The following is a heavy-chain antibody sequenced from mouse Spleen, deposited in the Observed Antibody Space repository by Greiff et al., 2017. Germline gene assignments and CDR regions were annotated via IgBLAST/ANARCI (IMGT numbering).Heavy chain of an antibody. D-gene: IGHD4-1*01. Sequence: QVQLQQSGPGLVAPSQSLSITCTVSGYSLTSYGVDWVRQSPGQGLEWLGVIWGGGSTNYNSDLKSSLSISKDNSTSQVFLKMNSLQTEDTAMYYCASEPNWDGAMDYWGQGTSVTVSS. CDR2: IWGGGST. V-gene: IGHV2-6*01. CDR3: ASEPNWDGAMDY. CDR1: GYSLTSYG. J-gene: IGHJ4*01.